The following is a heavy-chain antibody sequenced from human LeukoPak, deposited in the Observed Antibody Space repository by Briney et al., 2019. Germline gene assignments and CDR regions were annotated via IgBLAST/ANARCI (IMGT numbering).Heavy chain of an antibody. J-gene: IGHJ6*03. Sequence: PGGSLRLSCAASGFTFSGSAMHWVRQASGKGLEWVGRIRSKANSYATAYAASVKGRFTISRDDSKNTAYLQMNSLKTEDTAVYYCTRDGSSGLPVYYYYYMDVWGKGTTVTVSS. V-gene: IGHV3-73*01. CDR1: GFTFSGSA. CDR2: IRSKANSYAT. CDR3: TRDGSSGLPVYYYYYMDV. D-gene: IGHD6-6*01.